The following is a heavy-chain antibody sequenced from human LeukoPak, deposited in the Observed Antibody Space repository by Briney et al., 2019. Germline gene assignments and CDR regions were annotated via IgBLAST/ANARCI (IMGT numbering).Heavy chain of an antibody. D-gene: IGHD6-19*01. CDR2: ISSSSSYI. Sequence: GGSLRLSCAASGFTFSSHSMNWVRQAPGKGLEWVSSISSSSSYIYYADSVKGRFTISRDNAKNSLYLQMNSLRAEDTAVYYCARDLTVAGKDYWGQGTLVTVSS. V-gene: IGHV3-21*01. CDR3: ARDLTVAGKDY. CDR1: GFTFSSHS. J-gene: IGHJ4*02.